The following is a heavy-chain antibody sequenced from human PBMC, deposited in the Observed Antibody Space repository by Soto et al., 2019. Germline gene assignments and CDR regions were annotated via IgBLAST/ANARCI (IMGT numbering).Heavy chain of an antibody. J-gene: IGHJ4*02. Sequence: QMQLVQSGAEVKNTGSSVTVSCKALGNTFTYRYLHWVRQAPGQALEWMGWITPFSGDVHYAQKFQERFTITGDRSISTAYMQMSSLISEDTAMYFCAGGGAGSGPFTWELPDHWGQGTLVTVSS. CDR1: GNTFTYRY. V-gene: IGHV1-45*02. D-gene: IGHD1-26*01. CDR2: ITPFSGDV. CDR3: AGGGAGSGPFTWELPDH.